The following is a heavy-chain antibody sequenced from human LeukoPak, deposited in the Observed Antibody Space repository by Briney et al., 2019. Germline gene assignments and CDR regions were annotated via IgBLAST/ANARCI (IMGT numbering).Heavy chain of an antibody. CDR3: ARVKYSSGKRGWYYFDY. J-gene: IGHJ4*02. V-gene: IGHV1-46*01. D-gene: IGHD6-19*01. CDR1: GYTFTSYY. Sequence: ASVKVSCKASGYTFTSYYMHWVRQAPGQGLEWMGIINPSGGSTSYAQKFQGRVTMTRGMSTSTVYMELSSLRSEDTAVYYCARVKYSSGKRGWYYFDYWGQGTLVTVSS. CDR2: INPSGGST.